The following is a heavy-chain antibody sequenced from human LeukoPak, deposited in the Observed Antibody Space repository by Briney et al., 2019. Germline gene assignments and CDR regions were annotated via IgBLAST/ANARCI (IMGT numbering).Heavy chain of an antibody. CDR2: ISGGGGFT. CDR3: ARVRHKTVLRYFDWLERGMDV. CDR1: GFTFNSYA. D-gene: IGHD3-9*01. J-gene: IGHJ6*02. V-gene: IGHV3-23*01. Sequence: GGSLRLSCAASGFTFNSYAMSWVRQAPGKGLEWVSTISGGGGFTFYADSVKGRFTISRDKSKNTLDLQMNSLRAEDTAVYYRARVRHKTVLRYFDWLERGMDVWGQGTTVTVSS.